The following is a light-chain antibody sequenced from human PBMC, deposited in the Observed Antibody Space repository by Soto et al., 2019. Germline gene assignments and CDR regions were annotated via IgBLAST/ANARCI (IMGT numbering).Light chain of an antibody. CDR2: KAS. J-gene: IGKJ1*01. V-gene: IGKV1-5*03. Sequence: DIQMTQSPSTLSGSVGDRVTLTCRASQTISSWLAWYQQKPGKAPKLLIYKASTLKSGVPSRFSGSGSGTEFTLTISSLQPDDFATYYCQQYNSQWTFGQGTKVDIK. CDR1: QTISSW. CDR3: QQYNSQWT.